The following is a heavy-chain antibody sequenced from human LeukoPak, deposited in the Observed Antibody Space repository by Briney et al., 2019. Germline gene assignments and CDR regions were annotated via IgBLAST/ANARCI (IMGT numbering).Heavy chain of an antibody. CDR2: INPNSGGT. D-gene: IGHD3-22*01. Sequence: ASVKVSCKASGYTFTGYYMHWVRQAPGQGLEWMGWINPNSGGTNYAQKFQGRVTMTRDTSISTAYMELSRLRSDDTAVYYCARVRAHYDSSGYYLYYFDYWGQGTLVTVSS. J-gene: IGHJ4*02. CDR1: GYTFTGYY. V-gene: IGHV1-2*02. CDR3: ARVRAHYDSSGYYLYYFDY.